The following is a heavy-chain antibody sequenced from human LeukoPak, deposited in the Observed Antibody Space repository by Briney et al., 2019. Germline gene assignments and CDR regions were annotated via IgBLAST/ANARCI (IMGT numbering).Heavy chain of an antibody. J-gene: IGHJ4*02. CDR3: AKDLAERITILGVDHNGREKFDY. Sequence: PGGSLRLSCAASGFTFSDYYMSWIRQAPGKGLEWVSYISSSGSTIYYADSVKGRFTISRDNAKNSLYLQMNSLRAEDTAVYYCAKDLAERITILGVDHNGREKFDYWGQGTLVTVSS. V-gene: IGHV3-11*01. D-gene: IGHD3-3*01. CDR1: GFTFSDYY. CDR2: ISSSGSTI.